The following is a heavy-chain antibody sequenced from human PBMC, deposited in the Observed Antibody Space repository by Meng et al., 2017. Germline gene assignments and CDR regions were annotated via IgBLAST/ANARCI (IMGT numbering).Heavy chain of an antibody. CDR1: GYTFTSYG. D-gene: IGHD3-3*01. CDR3: ARAPHYDFWSGYLFDY. J-gene: IGHJ4*02. Sequence: ASVKVSCKASGYTFTSYGISWVRQAPGQGLEWMGWISAYNGNTKYAQKLQGRVTMTTDTSTSTAYMELRSLRSDDTDVYYCARAPHYDFWSGYLFDYWGQGTLVTVSS. CDR2: ISAYNGNT. V-gene: IGHV1-18*01.